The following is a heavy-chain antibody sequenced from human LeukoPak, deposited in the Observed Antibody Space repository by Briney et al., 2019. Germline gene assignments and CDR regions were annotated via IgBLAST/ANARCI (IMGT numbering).Heavy chain of an antibody. CDR2: INPSGGST. Sequence: ASVKVSCKASGYTFTSYYMHWVRQAPGQGLEWMGIINPSGGSTSYAQKFQGRVTMTRDTSTSTAYMELRSLRSDDTAVYYCARAGWWELPRYAFDIWGQGTMVTVSS. V-gene: IGHV1-46*01. CDR1: GYTFTSYY. J-gene: IGHJ3*02. D-gene: IGHD1-26*01. CDR3: ARAGWWELPRYAFDI.